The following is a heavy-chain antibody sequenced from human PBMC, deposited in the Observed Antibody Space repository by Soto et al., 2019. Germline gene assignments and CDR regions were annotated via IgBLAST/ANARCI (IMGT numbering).Heavy chain of an antibody. V-gene: IGHV3-23*01. CDR3: ANSAPPPQY. CDR1: GFTFSSYA. Sequence: GGSLRLSCAASGFTFSSYAMSWVRQAPGKGLEWVSSITGGSGTTHYADSVKGRFTISRDNSKNTLYLEMSSLRADDTAVYYCANSAPPPQYWGQGALVTVSS. CDR2: ITGGSGTT. D-gene: IGHD3-10*01. J-gene: IGHJ4*02.